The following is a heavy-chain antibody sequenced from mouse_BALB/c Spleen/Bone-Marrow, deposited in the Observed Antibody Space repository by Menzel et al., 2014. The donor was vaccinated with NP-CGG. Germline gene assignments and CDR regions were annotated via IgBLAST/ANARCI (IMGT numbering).Heavy chain of an antibody. D-gene: IGHD5-1*01. V-gene: IGHV1S81*02. CDR3: TRLPH. CDR1: GYTFTSYY. J-gene: IGHJ4*01. Sequence: VQRVESGAELVKPGASVKLSCKASGYTFTSYYMHWVKQRPGQGLEWIGEINPSNGGTNFNEKFKSRATLTVDKSSSTAYMQLSSLTSEDSAVYYCTRLPHWGQGTSVTVSS. CDR2: INPSNGGT.